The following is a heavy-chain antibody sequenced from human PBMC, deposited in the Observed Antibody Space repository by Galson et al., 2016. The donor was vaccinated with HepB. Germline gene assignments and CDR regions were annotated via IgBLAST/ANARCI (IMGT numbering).Heavy chain of an antibody. CDR2: IYGDDDS. CDR1: GFSLGTSEVA. J-gene: IGHJ4*02. Sequence: PALVKPTQTLTLTCNFSGFSLGTSEVAVGWIRQPPGKALEWLALIYGDDDSRFSPSLKSRLTITKDSSKTHVVLSLANVDPVDTATYYCAHRGCSGGSCPFDYWGQGVLVTVSS. CDR3: AHRGCSGGSCPFDY. V-gene: IGHV2-5*02. D-gene: IGHD2-15*01.